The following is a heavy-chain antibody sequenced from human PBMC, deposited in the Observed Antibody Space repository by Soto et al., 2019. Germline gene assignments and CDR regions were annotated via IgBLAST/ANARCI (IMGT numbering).Heavy chain of an antibody. CDR1: GGSFSGYY. J-gene: IGHJ6*03. Sequence: SETLSLTCAVYGGSFSGYYWSWIRQPPGKGLEWIGEINHSGSTNYNPSLKSRVTISVDTSKNQFSLKLSSVTAADTAVYYCARVHGDYDYYYYYMDVWGKGTTVTVSS. CDR2: INHSGST. CDR3: ARVHGDYDYYYYYMDV. D-gene: IGHD4-17*01. V-gene: IGHV4-34*01.